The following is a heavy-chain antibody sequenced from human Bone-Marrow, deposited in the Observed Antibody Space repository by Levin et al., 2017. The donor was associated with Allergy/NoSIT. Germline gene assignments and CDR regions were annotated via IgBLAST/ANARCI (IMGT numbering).Heavy chain of an antibody. CDR2: INPKRGDA. CDR1: GYTFSDYY. D-gene: IGHD6-13*01. J-gene: IGHJ4*02. Sequence: GESLKISCTVSGYTFSDYYMHWVRQAPGQGLEWMGWINPKRGDANTEQKFEGRVVLTRDTSISTAYMEVRRLRSDDTALYYCARGGTSSNDYWGQGTLVTVSS. V-gene: IGHV1-2*02. CDR3: ARGGTSSNDY.